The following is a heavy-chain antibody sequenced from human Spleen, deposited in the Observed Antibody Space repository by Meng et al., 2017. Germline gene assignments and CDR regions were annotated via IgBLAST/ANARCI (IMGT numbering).Heavy chain of an antibody. J-gene: IGHJ4*02. D-gene: IGHD3-10*01. CDR2: IHPSGHP. CDR3: ARGTPGRSYSDY. V-gene: IGHV1-18*01. CDR1: GYTFINYG. Sequence: QVQLVQSGAEVRMPGASVKVSCKASGYTFINYGVVWVRQAPGQGPEWMGWIHPSGHPTYAQKFQGRVTMTIDTSTTTASMELRSLRSDDTAVYYCARGTPGRSYSDYWGQGTLVTVSS.